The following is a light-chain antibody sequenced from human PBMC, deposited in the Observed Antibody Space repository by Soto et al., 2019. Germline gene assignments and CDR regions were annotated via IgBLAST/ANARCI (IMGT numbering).Light chain of an antibody. Sequence: EIVLTQSPATLSLSPGERATLSCRASPSVTNYLAWYQQKPGQPPRLLIYGAFNRAAGIPARFSGSGSGTDFTLTISSLQSEDFAIYYCQQYNTWPITFGQGTRLEI. J-gene: IGKJ5*01. CDR2: GAF. CDR3: QQYNTWPIT. V-gene: IGKV3D-15*01. CDR1: PSVTNY.